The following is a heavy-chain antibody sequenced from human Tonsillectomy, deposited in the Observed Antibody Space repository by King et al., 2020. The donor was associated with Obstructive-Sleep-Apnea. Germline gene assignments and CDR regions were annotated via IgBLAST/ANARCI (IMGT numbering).Heavy chain of an antibody. CDR2: ISWDGGST. J-gene: IGHJ6*02. Sequence: VQLVESGGVVVQPGGSLRLSCAASGFTFDDYTMHWVRQAPGKGLEWVSLISWDGGSTYYADSVKGRFTISRDNSKNSLYLQMNSLRAEDTALYYCARAGYFYGMDVWGQGTTVTVSS. CDR3: ARAGYFYGMDV. CDR1: GFTFDDYT. V-gene: IGHV3-43*01.